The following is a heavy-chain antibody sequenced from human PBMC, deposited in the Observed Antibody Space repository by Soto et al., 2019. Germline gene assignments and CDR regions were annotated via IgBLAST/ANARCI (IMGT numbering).Heavy chain of an antibody. CDR3: ARDTPIQPATFLPGHGMDV. CDR2: INSRSDYT. D-gene: IGHD1-26*01. Sequence: EVQLVESGGGLVMPGDSLRLSCSGSGFTFTSYIITWVRQAPGRGLEWVSSINSRSDYTYYGDSLRGRLTISRDNVKNSVYLQMTNLKPEDTAVYYCARDTPIQPATFLPGHGMDVWGHGTTVTVSS. J-gene: IGHJ6*02. CDR1: GFTFTSYI. V-gene: IGHV3-21*02.